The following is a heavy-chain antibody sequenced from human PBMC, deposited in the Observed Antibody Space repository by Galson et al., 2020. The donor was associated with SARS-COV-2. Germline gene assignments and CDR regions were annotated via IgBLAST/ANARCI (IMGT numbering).Heavy chain of an antibody. V-gene: IGHV3-11*01. CDR1: GFTFSDYY. J-gene: IGHJ6*02. CDR2: ISSSGSTI. CDR3: ARAPSGNYDILTGYYYYYGMDV. Sequence: NSGGSLRLSCAASGFTFSDYYMSWIRQAPGKGLEWVSYISSSGSTIYYADSVKGRFTISRDNAKNSLYLQMNSLRAEDTAVYYCARAPSGNYDILTGYYYYYGMDVWGQGTTVTVSS. D-gene: IGHD3-9*01.